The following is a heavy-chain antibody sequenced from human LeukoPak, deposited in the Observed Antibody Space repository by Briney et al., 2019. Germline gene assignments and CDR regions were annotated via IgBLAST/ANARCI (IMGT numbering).Heavy chain of an antibody. J-gene: IGHJ4*02. CDR2: ISYSGSP. Sequence: SETLSLTFTVSGDSTSSSGHWWGSIRQPPGEGLECIGRISYSGSPSYNPSLKSRVTISVDTSKNQLSLRPSSVTAADTAVYYCERPSSSGRYYYWGQGTLVTVS. D-gene: IGHD1-26*01. CDR3: ERPSSSGRYYY. V-gene: IGHV4-39*01. CDR1: GDSTSSSGHW.